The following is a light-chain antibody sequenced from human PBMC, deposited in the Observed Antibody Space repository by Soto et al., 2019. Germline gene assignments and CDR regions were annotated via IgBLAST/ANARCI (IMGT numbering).Light chain of an antibody. Sequence: EIVLTQSPATLSLSPGERATLSCRASQSVSSYLAWYQQKPGQAPRLLIYDASNRATGIQARFSGSGSGTDFTLTISSLEPKDFAVYYCQQRSNWLWTFGQGTKVEIK. CDR2: DAS. J-gene: IGKJ1*01. V-gene: IGKV3-11*01. CDR3: QQRSNWLWT. CDR1: QSVSSY.